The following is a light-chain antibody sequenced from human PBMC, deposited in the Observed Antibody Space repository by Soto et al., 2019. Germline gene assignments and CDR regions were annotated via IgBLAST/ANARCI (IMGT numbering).Light chain of an antibody. CDR3: QQYGSSPWT. Sequence: EIVLTQSPGTLSLSPGERATLSCRASQSVSSSYLAWYQQKPGQAPGLLIYGASSIATGIPDRFSGSGSGTDFTLTISRLEPEDCAVDYCQQYGSSPWTFGQGTKVEIK. CDR1: QSVSSSY. CDR2: GAS. J-gene: IGKJ1*01. V-gene: IGKV3-20*01.